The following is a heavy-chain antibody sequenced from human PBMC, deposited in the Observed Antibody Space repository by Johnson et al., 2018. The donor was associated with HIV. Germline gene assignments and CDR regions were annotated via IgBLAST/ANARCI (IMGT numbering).Heavy chain of an antibody. J-gene: IGHJ3*02. D-gene: IGHD7-27*01. Sequence: VQLVESGGGLVQPGGSLRLSCAASGFTFSNYDMHWVRQATGKGLEWVSGIGTAGDTYYPGSVKGRFTISRDNSKNTLYLQMNSLRAEDTAVYYCAPLGDAFDIWGQGTMVTVSS. CDR1: GFTFSNYD. CDR3: APLGDAFDI. CDR2: IGTAGDT. V-gene: IGHV3-13*01.